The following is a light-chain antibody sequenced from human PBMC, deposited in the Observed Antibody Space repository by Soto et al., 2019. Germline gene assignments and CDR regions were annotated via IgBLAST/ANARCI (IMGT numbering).Light chain of an antibody. CDR2: DAS. CDR1: QSFSSY. V-gene: IGKV3-11*01. J-gene: IGKJ4*01. Sequence: EIVLTQSPATRSLSPGERATLSCRASQSFSSYLAWYQQKPGQAPRLLIYDASNRATGIPARFSGSGSGTDFTLTISSLEPEDFAVYYCQQRSNWPPTFGGGTKVDIK. CDR3: QQRSNWPPT.